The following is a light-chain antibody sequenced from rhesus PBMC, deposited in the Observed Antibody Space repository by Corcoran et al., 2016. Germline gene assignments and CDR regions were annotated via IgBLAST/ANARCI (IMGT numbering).Light chain of an antibody. CDR1: QGISSL. CDR2: KAS. CDR3: QHYSGRPWT. V-gene: IGKV1-22*01. J-gene: IGKJ1*01. Sequence: DIQMTQSPSSLFASVVDTVTITCRASQGISSLLAWYQQKPGKAPKLLSYKASRLQSGVPSRFSGSGSGTDFTLTISRLQSEDFATYSCQHYSGRPWTFGQGAKVEVK.